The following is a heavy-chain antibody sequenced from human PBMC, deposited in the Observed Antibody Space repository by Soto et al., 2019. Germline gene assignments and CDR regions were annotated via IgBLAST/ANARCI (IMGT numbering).Heavy chain of an antibody. V-gene: IGHV3-23*01. Sequence: PGGSLRLSCVASEFTFSSYGMSYIRQAPGKGLEWDSTISGSDGSTYYADTVKGRLTISRDNSKNKQYLQMNNLRAEHTTVYYCAKEYSSGWYYLDYWGQGTLVTVSS. CDR1: EFTFSSYG. D-gene: IGHD6-19*01. J-gene: IGHJ4*02. CDR3: AKEYSSGWYYLDY. CDR2: ISGSDGST.